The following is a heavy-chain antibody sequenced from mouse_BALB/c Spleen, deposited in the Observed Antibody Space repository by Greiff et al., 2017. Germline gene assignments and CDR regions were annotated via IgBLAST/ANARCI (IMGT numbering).Heavy chain of an antibody. V-gene: IGHV7-3*02. J-gene: IGHJ4*01. CDR2: IRNKANGYTT. Sequence: EVQRVESGGGLVQPGGSLRLSCATSGFTFTDYYMSWVRQPPGKALEWLGFIRNKANGYTTEYSASVKGRFTISRDNSQSILYLQMNTLRAEDSATYYCARDGRSYAMDYWGQGTSVTVSS. CDR3: ARDGRSYAMDY. CDR1: GFTFTDYY.